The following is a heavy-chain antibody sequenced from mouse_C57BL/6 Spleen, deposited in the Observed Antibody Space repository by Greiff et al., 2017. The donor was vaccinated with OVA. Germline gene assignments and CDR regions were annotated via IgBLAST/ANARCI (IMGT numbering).Heavy chain of an antibody. D-gene: IGHD2-1*01. J-gene: IGHJ4*01. V-gene: IGHV5-4*01. CDR3: ARDRRTMVPSPHYAMDY. Sequence: EVKLVESGGGLVKPGGSLKLSCAASGFTFSSYAMSWVRQTPEKRLEWVATISDGGSYTYYPDNVKGRFTISRDNAKNNLYLQMSHLKSEDTAMYYCARDRRTMVPSPHYAMDYWGQGTSVTVSS. CDR1: GFTFSSYA. CDR2: ISDGGSYT.